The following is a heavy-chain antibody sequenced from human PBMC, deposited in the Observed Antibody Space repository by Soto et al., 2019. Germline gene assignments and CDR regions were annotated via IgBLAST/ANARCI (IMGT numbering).Heavy chain of an antibody. J-gene: IGHJ3*02. CDR3: AKTLNYDILTGHLGAFDI. D-gene: IGHD3-9*01. CDR2: ISWNSGSI. V-gene: IGHV3-9*01. Sequence: EVQLMESGGGLVQPGRSLRLSCAASGFTFDDYAMHWVRQAPGKGLEWVSGISWNSGSIGYADSVKGRFTISRDNAKNSLYLQMNSLRAEDTALYYCAKTLNYDILTGHLGAFDIWGQGTMVTVSS. CDR1: GFTFDDYA.